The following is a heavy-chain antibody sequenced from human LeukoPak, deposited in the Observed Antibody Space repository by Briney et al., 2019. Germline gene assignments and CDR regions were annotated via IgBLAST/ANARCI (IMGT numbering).Heavy chain of an antibody. J-gene: IGHJ1*01. CDR1: GGSIGSGGYY. CDR3: ARSAFEYFQH. Sequence: SQTLSLTCTVSGGSIGSGGYYWSWIRQHPGKGLEWIGYVYYSGSTYYNPSLKSRVTISVDTSKNQFSLKLSSVTAADTAVYYCARSAFEYFQHWGQGTLVTVSS. V-gene: IGHV4-31*03. D-gene: IGHD3-3*02. CDR2: VYYSGST.